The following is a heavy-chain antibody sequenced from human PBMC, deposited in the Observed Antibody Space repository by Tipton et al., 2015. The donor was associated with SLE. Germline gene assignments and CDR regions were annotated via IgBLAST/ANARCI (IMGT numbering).Heavy chain of an antibody. Sequence: GSLRLSCAASGFTFSSYGMHWVRQAPGKGLEGVAFIRYDGSNKYYADPVKGRFTISRDKSKNTLYLQMNSLRAEDTAVYYCAKPSGWNYEYYFDYWGQGTLVTVSS. CDR2: IRYDGSNK. CDR3: AKPSGWNYEYYFDY. CDR1: GFTFSSYG. J-gene: IGHJ4*02. V-gene: IGHV3-30*02. D-gene: IGHD1-7*01.